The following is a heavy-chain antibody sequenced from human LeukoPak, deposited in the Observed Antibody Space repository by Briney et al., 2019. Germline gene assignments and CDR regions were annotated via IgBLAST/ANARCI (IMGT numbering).Heavy chain of an antibody. Sequence: TLSLTCAVSGGSISSGGYSWSWIRQPPGKGLEWIGYIYQNGNTYYNPSLKSRVTISVDRSKNQFSLNLSSVTAADTAVYYCGRGGIAAAASGIDYWGQVTLVAVSS. V-gene: IGHV4-30-2*01. CDR1: GGSISSGGYS. J-gene: IGHJ4*02. D-gene: IGHD6-13*01. CDR3: GRGGIAAAASGIDY. CDR2: IYQNGNT.